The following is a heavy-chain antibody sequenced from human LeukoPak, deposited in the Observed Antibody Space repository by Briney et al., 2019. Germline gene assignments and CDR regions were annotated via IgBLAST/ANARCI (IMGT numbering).Heavy chain of an antibody. CDR1: GGSISSYY. CDR3: ARDKRGPILY. CDR2: IYYSGST. D-gene: IGHD5-12*01. V-gene: IGHV4-59*01. Sequence: SETLSPTCTVSGGSISSYYLSWIRQPPGKGLEWIGYIYYSGSTNYYPSLKSQVTISVDTSKNQFSLKLSSVTAADTAVYYCARDKRGPILYWGQGTLVTVSS. J-gene: IGHJ4*02.